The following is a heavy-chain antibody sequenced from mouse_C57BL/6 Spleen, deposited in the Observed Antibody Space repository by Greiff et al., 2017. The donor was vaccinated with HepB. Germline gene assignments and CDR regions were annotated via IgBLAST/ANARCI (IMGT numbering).Heavy chain of an antibody. CDR3: ARGDYGSSYGY. Sequence: EVKLMESGGGLVKPGGSLKLSCAASGFTFSSYAMSWVRQTPEKRLEWVATISDGGSYTYYPDNVKGRFTISRDNAKNNLYLQMSHLKSEDTAMYYYARGDYGSSYGYWGQGTTLTVSS. D-gene: IGHD1-1*01. J-gene: IGHJ2*01. CDR2: ISDGGSYT. V-gene: IGHV5-4*03. CDR1: GFTFSSYA.